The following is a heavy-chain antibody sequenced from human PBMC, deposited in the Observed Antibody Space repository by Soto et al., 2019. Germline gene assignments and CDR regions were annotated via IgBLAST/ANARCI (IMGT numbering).Heavy chain of an antibody. CDR1: GGTFSSYA. J-gene: IGHJ4*02. Sequence: ASVKVYCKASGGTFSSYAISWVRQAPGQGLEWMGGIIPIFGTANYAQKFQGRVTITADESTSTAYMELSSLRSEDTAVYYCARGRGGYETHYWGQGTLVTVSS. V-gene: IGHV1-69*13. D-gene: IGHD1-26*01. CDR2: IIPIFGTA. CDR3: ARGRGGYETHY.